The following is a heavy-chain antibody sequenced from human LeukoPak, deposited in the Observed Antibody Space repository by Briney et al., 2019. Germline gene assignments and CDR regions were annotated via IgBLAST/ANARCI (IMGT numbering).Heavy chain of an antibody. CDR2: ISSSRSYI. J-gene: IGHJ3*02. CDR3: ARDAFDI. Sequence: GGSLRLSCAASGFTVSSNYMSWVRQAPGKGLEWVSSISSSRSYIYYADSVKGRFTISRDNAKNSLYLQMNSLRAEDTAVYYCARDAFDIWGQGTMVTVSS. CDR1: GFTVSSNY. V-gene: IGHV3-21*01.